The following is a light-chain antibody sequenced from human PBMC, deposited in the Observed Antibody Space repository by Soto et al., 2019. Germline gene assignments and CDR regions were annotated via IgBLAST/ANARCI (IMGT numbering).Light chain of an antibody. Sequence: DIPMTQSPSSLSASVGDRVTITCRASQGISNFLAWYQQKPGKVPKLLISAASTLQSGVPSRFSGSGSGTDFTLTITSLPPEDVATYYCQKYSSVITFGQGTRLEI. CDR3: QKYSSVIT. J-gene: IGKJ5*01. CDR2: AAS. CDR1: QGISNF. V-gene: IGKV1-27*01.